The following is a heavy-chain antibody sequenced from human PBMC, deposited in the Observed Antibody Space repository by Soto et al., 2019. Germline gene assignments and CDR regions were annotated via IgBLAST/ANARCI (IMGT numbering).Heavy chain of an antibody. Sequence: GGSLRLSCAASGFTFSSYGMHWVRQAPGKGLEWVAVISYDGSNKYYADSVKGRFTISRDNSKNTLYLQMNSLRAEDTAVYYCAKDDVEMATILDYWGQGTLVTVSS. D-gene: IGHD5-12*01. CDR2: ISYDGSNK. CDR1: GFTFSSYG. V-gene: IGHV3-30*18. CDR3: AKDDVEMATILDY. J-gene: IGHJ4*02.